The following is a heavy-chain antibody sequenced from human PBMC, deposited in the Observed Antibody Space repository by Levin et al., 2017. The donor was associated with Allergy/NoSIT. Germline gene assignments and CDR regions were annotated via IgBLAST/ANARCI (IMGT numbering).Heavy chain of an antibody. CDR1: GFTFSSYA. D-gene: IGHD6-13*01. V-gene: IGHV3-23*01. Sequence: GESLKISCAASGFTFSSYAMSWVRQAPGKGLEWVSAISGSGGSTYYADSVKGRFTISRDNSKNTLYLQMNSLRAEDTAVYYCAKLPNIYSSSWYGMDYWGQGTLVTVSS. CDR2: ISGSGGST. J-gene: IGHJ4*02. CDR3: AKLPNIYSSSWYGMDY.